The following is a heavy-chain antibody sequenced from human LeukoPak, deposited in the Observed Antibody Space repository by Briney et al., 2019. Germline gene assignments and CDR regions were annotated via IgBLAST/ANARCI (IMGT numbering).Heavy chain of an antibody. Sequence: PGGSLRLSCAASGFTFSSYSMNWVRQAPGKGLEWVSYISSSSSTIYYADSVKGRFTISRDNAKNSLYLQMNSLRLEDTAVYYCAKGGGRFHLPFDPWGQGTLVTVSS. CDR2: ISSSSSTI. V-gene: IGHV3-48*01. CDR3: AKGGGRFHLPFDP. J-gene: IGHJ5*02. CDR1: GFTFSSYS. D-gene: IGHD3-16*01.